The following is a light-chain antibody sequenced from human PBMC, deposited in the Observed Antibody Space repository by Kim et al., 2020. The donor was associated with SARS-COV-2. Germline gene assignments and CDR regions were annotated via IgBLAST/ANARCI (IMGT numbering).Light chain of an antibody. J-gene: IGLJ2*01. Sequence: GKTVTCACSGSTSNIGSNTVNWYRHLPGTAPRLLIYTTDQRPSGVPDRFSGSKSGSSASLAINGLQSEDEADDYCAAWDDSLNGVVFGGGTKVTVL. CDR1: TSNIGSNT. CDR3: AAWDDSLNGVV. V-gene: IGLV1-44*01. CDR2: TTD.